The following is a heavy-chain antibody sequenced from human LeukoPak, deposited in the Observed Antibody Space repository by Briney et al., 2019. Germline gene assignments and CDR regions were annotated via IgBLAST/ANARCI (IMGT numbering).Heavy chain of an antibody. V-gene: IGHV3-15*01. D-gene: IGHD3-3*01. Sequence: GGSLRLSCAASGFTFSNAWMSWVRQAPGKGLEWVGRIKSKTDGGTTDYAAPVKGRFTISRDDSKNTLYLQMNSLKTEDTAVNYCTTGPDFWSGYYTFDYWGQGTLVTVSS. J-gene: IGHJ4*02. CDR1: GFTFSNAW. CDR3: TTGPDFWSGYYTFDY. CDR2: IKSKTDGGTT.